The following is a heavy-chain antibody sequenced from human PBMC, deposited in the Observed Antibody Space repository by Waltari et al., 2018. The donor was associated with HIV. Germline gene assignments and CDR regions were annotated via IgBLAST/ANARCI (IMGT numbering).Heavy chain of an antibody. Sequence: EVQLVESGGGLVQPVGSLRLSCAASGFTVSSNYMSWVRQAPGKGLEWVSVIGICVGSNYADSMKGRFTISRNNSKNTLYLRMTSLRAEDTAVYYCARSGYCSGGSCSDSGVGWFDPWGQGTLVTVSS. CDR2: IGICVGS. V-gene: IGHV3-53*04. CDR3: ARSGYCSGGSCSDSGVGWFDP. J-gene: IGHJ5*02. D-gene: IGHD2-15*01. CDR1: GFTVSSNY.